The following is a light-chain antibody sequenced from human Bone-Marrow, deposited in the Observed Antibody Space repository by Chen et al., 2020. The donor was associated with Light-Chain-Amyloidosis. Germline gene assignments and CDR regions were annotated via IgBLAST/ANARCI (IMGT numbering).Light chain of an antibody. Sequence: QSALTQPASLSGSPGQPITIPCTGTSSDVGGDNHVSWYQQHPDKAPKLMIYEVTNRPSWVPDRFSGSKSDNTASLTISGLQTEDEADYFCSSYTITNTLVFGSGTRVTVL. CDR3: SSYTITNTLV. V-gene: IGLV2-14*01. J-gene: IGLJ1*01. CDR1: SSDVGGDNH. CDR2: EVT.